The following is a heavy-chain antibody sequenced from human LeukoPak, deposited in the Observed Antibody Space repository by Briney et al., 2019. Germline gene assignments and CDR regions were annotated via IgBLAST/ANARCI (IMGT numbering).Heavy chain of an antibody. CDR2: ISERGGST. D-gene: IGHD3-10*01. Sequence: SGGSLRLSCVVSEITLSNYGMSWVRQAPGKGLEWVSGISERGGSTNYADSVKGRFIISRDTSKNTVYLQMNSLRVEDTAVYFCAERGIVIRAVIIIGFHKEAYYFDYWGQGILVTVSS. CDR1: EITLSNYG. V-gene: IGHV3-23*01. J-gene: IGHJ4*02. CDR3: AERGIVIRAVIIIGFHKEAYYFDY.